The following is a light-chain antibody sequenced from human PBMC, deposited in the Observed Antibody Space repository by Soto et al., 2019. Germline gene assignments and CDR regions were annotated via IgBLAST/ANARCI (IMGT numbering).Light chain of an antibody. CDR1: QSVSSSN. V-gene: IGKV3-20*01. Sequence: PGAIATLSCRASQSVSSSNFAWYQQKPAHAPRLLIYGASRRAPGIPERFSGSGSGTDFTLTISGLEPEDSAVYYCQQFDDSVTFGQGTRLEIK. CDR3: QQFDDSVT. CDR2: GAS. J-gene: IGKJ5*01.